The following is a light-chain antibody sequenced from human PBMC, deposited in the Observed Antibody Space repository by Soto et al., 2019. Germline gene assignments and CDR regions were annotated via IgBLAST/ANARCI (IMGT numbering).Light chain of an antibody. CDR1: QSVSSSD. J-gene: IGKJ1*01. CDR2: GAS. V-gene: IGKV3-20*01. CDR3: QHYGSSFWT. Sequence: EIVLTQSPGTLSLSPGERATLSCRASQSVSSSDLAWYQQKPGQAPRLLIYGASSRATGIPDRFSGSGSGTNFTLTISRLEPEDFAVYYFQHYGSSFWTFGQGTKVAIK.